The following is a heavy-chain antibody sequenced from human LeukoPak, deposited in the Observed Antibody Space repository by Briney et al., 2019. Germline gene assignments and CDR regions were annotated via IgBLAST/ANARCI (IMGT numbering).Heavy chain of an antibody. J-gene: IGHJ4*02. Sequence: GSLRLSCXASGFTXSNAWMSWVRQAPGKGLEWVGRIKSKTDGGTTDYAAPVKGRFTISRDDSKNTLYLQMNSLKTEDTAVYYCTTEETTVTPVRWGQGTLVTVSS. CDR1: GFTXSNAW. CDR2: IKSKTDGGTT. V-gene: IGHV3-15*01. CDR3: TTEETTVTPVR. D-gene: IGHD4-17*01.